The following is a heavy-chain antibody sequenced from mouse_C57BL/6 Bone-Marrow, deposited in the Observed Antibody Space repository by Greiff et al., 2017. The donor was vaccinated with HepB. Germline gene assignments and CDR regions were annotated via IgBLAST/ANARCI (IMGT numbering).Heavy chain of an antibody. CDR2: IDPETGGT. CDR3: TRRYYYGSSYPFAY. V-gene: IGHV1-15*01. CDR1: GYTFTDYE. Sequence: VQLQQSGAELVRPGASVTLSCKASGYTFTDYEMHWVKQTPVHGLEWIGAIDPETGGTAYNQKFKGKAILTADKSSSTAYMELRSLTYEDSAVYYCTRRYYYGSSYPFAYWGQGTLVTVSA. D-gene: IGHD1-1*01. J-gene: IGHJ3*01.